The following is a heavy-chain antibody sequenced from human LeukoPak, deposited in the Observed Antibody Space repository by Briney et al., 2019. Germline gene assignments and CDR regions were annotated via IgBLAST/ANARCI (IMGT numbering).Heavy chain of an antibody. CDR3: ARDGVSYSQLPFYFDY. J-gene: IGHJ4*02. CDR2: INPNSGGT. CDR1: GYPFTGYY. D-gene: IGHD1-26*01. Sequence: ASVKVSCKASGYPFTGYYMHWVRQAPEQGLEWMGWINPNSGGTNYAQKFQGRVTMTRDTSISTAYMELSRLRSDDTAVYFCARDGVSYSQLPFYFDYWGQGTLVTVSS. V-gene: IGHV1-2*02.